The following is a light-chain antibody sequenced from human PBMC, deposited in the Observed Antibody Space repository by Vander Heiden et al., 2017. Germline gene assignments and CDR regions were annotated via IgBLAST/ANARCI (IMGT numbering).Light chain of an antibody. J-gene: IGKJ4*01. CDR1: QGVPNNY. CDR2: GAY. Sequence: EIVLTQSPGTLSLSPGESATLSGRAIQGVPNNYLACYQQTPGQAPRLLIYGAYNRATGIPDRFSGSASGTDFPLTITRLEAEDFALYYCQQNGGSPALTFGGGTRVQIK. CDR3: QQNGGSPALT. V-gene: IGKV3-20*01.